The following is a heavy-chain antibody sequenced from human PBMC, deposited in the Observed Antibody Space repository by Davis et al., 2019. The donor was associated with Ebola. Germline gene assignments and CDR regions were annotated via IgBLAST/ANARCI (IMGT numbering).Heavy chain of an antibody. CDR3: ARDHTIFGVVIGYYYYYGMDV. CDR2: IYTSGST. CDR1: GGSISSYY. Sequence: SETLSLTCTVSGGSISSYYWSWIRQPAGKGLEWIGRIYTSGSTNYNPSLKSRVTMSVDTSKNQFSLKLSSVTAADTAVYYCARDHTIFGVVIGYYYYYGMDVWGQGTTVTVSS. J-gene: IGHJ6*02. V-gene: IGHV4-4*07. D-gene: IGHD3-3*01.